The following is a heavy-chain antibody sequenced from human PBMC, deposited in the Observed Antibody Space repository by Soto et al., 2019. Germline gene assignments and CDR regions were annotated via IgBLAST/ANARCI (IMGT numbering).Heavy chain of an antibody. V-gene: IGHV1-18*01. CDR1: GYSFTTYG. J-gene: IGHJ4*02. CDR3: TRDSAIAAPGRGLGDH. Sequence: QVQLVQSGAEVKKPGASVKVSCKASGYSFTTYGFSWVRQAPGQGLEWMGWISTNNGNTDYAQKFQGRVTMTTDTSTSTAYMELRSLRSDDTAVYYCTRDSAIAAPGRGLGDHWGQGTLVTVSS. CDR2: ISTNNGNT. D-gene: IGHD6-13*01.